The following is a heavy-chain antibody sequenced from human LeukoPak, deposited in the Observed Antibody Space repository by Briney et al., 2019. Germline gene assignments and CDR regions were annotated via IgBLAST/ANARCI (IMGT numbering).Heavy chain of an antibody. Sequence: GGSLRLSCAASGFTFSSYAMSWVRQAPGKGLEWVSAIGGSGGSTYYADSVKGRFTISRDNSKNTLYLQMNSLRAEDTAVYYCAKDSIKLGLYYFDYWGQGTLVTVSS. D-gene: IGHD3/OR15-3a*01. CDR1: GFTFSSYA. J-gene: IGHJ4*02. CDR2: IGGSGGST. V-gene: IGHV3-23*01. CDR3: AKDSIKLGLYYFDY.